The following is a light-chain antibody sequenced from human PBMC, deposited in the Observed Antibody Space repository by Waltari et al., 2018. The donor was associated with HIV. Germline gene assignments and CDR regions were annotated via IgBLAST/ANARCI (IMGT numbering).Light chain of an antibody. CDR2: RDD. CDR3: AVWEDSLRGGV. Sequence: QSVVTQPPSASGTPGQRVVISCSGSNSNIGSNSVNWYQQVPGAAPKILIYRDDQGFAGGPDRVSGSKSATSAALAIRELRSEDEADYYWAVWEDSLRGGVFGGGTKLTVL. CDR1: NSNIGSNS. J-gene: IGLJ3*02. V-gene: IGLV1-47*01.